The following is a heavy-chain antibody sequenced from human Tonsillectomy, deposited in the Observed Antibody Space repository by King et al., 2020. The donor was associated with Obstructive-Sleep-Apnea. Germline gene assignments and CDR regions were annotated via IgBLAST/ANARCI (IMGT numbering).Heavy chain of an antibody. J-gene: IGHJ4*02. CDR1: GFTFSRYA. D-gene: IGHD1-26*01. V-gene: IGHV3-30-3*01. CDR3: ARSGWELYYFDY. Sequence: QVQLVESGGGVVQPGRSLRISCAASGFTFSRYAMHWVRHAPGKGLWWVAVISYYGSSKYYADAVKCRFTISRDNSKNTLYMQMNSLRAEDTAVYYCARSGWELYYFDYWGQGTLVTVSS. CDR2: ISYYGSSK.